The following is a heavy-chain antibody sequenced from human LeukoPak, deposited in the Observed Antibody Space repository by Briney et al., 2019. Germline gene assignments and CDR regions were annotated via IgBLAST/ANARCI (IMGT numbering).Heavy chain of an antibody. Sequence: ASVKVSCKASGYTFTNSDINWVRQATGQGLEWMGWMNPNSGDSGNIQKFQGRVTMTRDTSINTAYMELSSLRSEDTAVYYCARSSPSGRNFDYWGQGTLVTVSP. CDR2: MNPNSGDS. CDR3: ARSSPSGRNFDY. J-gene: IGHJ4*02. D-gene: IGHD3-10*01. V-gene: IGHV1-8*01. CDR1: GYTFTNSD.